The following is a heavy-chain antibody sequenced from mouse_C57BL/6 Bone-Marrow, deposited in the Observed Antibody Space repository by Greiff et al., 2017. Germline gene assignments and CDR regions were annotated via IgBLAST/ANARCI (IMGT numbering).Heavy chain of an antibody. CDR2: IYPRSGNT. CDR1: GYTFASYG. D-gene: IGHD1-1*01. V-gene: IGHV1-81*01. Sequence: QVQLQQSGAELARPGASVKLSCKASGYTFASYGISWVKQRTGQGLEWIGEIYPRSGNTYYNEKFKGQATLTVDKSSSTAYMELRSLTSEDSAVYFCARGGIDYYGSSPYWYFDVWGTGTTVTVSS. CDR3: ARGGIDYYGSSPYWYFDV. J-gene: IGHJ1*03.